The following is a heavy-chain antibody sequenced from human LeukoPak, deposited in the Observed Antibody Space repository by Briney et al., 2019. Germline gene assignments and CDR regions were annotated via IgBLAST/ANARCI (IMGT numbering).Heavy chain of an antibody. CDR1: GGTFSSYA. CDR2: IIPIFGTA. CDR3: ARGRGGKYCSGGSCYSYDYDYYYMDV. V-gene: IGHV1-69*06. D-gene: IGHD2-15*01. J-gene: IGHJ6*03. Sequence: ASVKVSCKASGGTFSSYAISWVRQAPGQGLEWMGGIIPIFGTANYAQKFQGRVTITADKSTSTAYMELSSLRSEDTAVYYCARGRGGKYCSGGSCYSYDYDYYYMDVWGKGTTVTVSS.